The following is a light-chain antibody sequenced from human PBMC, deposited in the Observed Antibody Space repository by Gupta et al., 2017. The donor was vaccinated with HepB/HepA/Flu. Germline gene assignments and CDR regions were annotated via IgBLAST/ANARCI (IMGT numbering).Light chain of an antibody. CDR1: QSIRSW. V-gene: IGKV1-5*03. Sequence: DIQMTQSPSTLSASVGERVTITCRASQSIRSWLAWYQQKPGKAPKLLIYKASNLESGVPSRFSGGGSGTEXTLTISXLQPDDFATYYCHQYNSFSAWTFGXGTKVEIK. J-gene: IGKJ1*01. CDR2: KAS. CDR3: HQYNSFSAWT.